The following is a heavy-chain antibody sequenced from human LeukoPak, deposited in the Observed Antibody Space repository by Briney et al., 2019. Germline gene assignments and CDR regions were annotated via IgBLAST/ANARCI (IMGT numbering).Heavy chain of an antibody. CDR3: ASTGYSRSVVPY. J-gene: IGHJ4*02. V-gene: IGHV1-69*13. CDR2: IIPIFGTA. Sequence: ASVKVSCKASGGTFSSYAISWVRQAPGQRLEWMGGIIPIFGTANYAQKFQGRVTITADESTSTAYMQLSSLRSEDTAVYYCASTGYSRSVVPYWGQGTLVTVSS. CDR1: GGTFSSYA. D-gene: IGHD6-13*01.